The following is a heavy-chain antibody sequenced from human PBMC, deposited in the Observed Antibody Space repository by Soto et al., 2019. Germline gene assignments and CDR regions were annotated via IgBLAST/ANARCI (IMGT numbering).Heavy chain of an antibody. CDR1: GFTFSNYG. Sequence: GGSLRLSCAASGFTFSNYGMSWVRQAPGKGLEWVSGISLNGGTTFYADSVKGRFTISRDNSKNTLSLQMNSLRAEDTAIYYCAKIYSGWFPFDSWGQGTLVTVSS. CDR2: ISLNGGTT. V-gene: IGHV3-23*01. CDR3: AKIYSGWFPFDS. D-gene: IGHD6-19*01. J-gene: IGHJ4*02.